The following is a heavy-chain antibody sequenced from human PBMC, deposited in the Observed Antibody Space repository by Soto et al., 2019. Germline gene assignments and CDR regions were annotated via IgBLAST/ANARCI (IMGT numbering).Heavy chain of an antibody. V-gene: IGHV3-30*03. CDR3: ARVRKSYSTYDWGYFDY. CDR2: ISHDGSSY. J-gene: IGHJ4*02. D-gene: IGHD5-12*01. CDR1: GFTFSDEG. Sequence: GGSLRLSCEASGFTFSDEGMHWVRQAPGKGLEWVAVISHDGSSYYYSDSVKGRFVVSRDNSKKTLYLQINSPRPDDTAVYYCARVRKSYSTYDWGYFDYWGQGTLVTVSS.